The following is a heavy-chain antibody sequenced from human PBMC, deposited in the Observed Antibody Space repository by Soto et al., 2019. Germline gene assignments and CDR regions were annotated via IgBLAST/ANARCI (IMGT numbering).Heavy chain of an antibody. CDR2: MNPNSGNT. CDR3: ASAYGGYCSGGSCYSGDWFDP. J-gene: IGHJ5*02. CDR1: GYTFTSYD. V-gene: IGHV1-8*01. D-gene: IGHD2-15*01. Sequence: RASVKVSCKASGYTFTSYDINWVRQATGQGLEWMGWMNPNSGNTGYAQKFQGRVTMTRNTSISTAYMELSSLRSEDTAAYYCASAYGGYCSGGSCYSGDWFDPWGQGTLVTVS.